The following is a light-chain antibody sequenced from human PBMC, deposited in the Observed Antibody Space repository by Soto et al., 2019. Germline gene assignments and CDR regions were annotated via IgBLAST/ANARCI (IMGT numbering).Light chain of an antibody. CDR1: NSNIGNND. V-gene: IGLV1-51*01. J-gene: IGLJ3*02. CDR2: DND. CDR3: GTWDNSLRAGL. Sequence: QSVLTQPPSVSAAPGQKVTISCSGSNSNIGNNDVSWYQQVPGTAPKLLIYDNDKRPSAIPDRFSGSKSGTSATLDITGRQTGDEADYYCGTWDNSLRAGLFGGGTKVTVL.